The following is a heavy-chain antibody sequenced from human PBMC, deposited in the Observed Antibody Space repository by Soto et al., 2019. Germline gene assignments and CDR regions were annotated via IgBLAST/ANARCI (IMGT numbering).Heavy chain of an antibody. CDR1: GDSVSSNSAA. V-gene: IGHV6-1*01. D-gene: IGHD4-17*01. J-gene: IGHJ4*02. Sequence: SQTLSLTCAISGDSVSSNSAAWNWIRQSPSRGLEWLGRTYYRSKWYNDYAVSVKSRITINPDTSKNQFSLHLNSVTPEDTGVYYGAREEGTVTPFDSWGQGTLVTVSS. CDR2: TYYRSKWYN. CDR3: AREEGTVTPFDS.